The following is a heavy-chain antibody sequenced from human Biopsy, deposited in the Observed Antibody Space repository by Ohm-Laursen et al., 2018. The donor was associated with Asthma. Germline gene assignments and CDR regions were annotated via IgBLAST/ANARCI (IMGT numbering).Heavy chain of an antibody. CDR1: GFTFSDYY. CDR2: INGKCNSI. J-gene: IGHJ4*02. V-gene: IGHV3-11*01. Sequence: GSLRLSFTASGFTFSDYYISWIRQAPGKGLEWISYINGKCNSIEYADSVKGRFTISRDNAKNSLYLQMNSLRAEDTAVYYCARDSYSSGLYDDFESWGQGTLVTVSS. CDR3: ARDSYSSGLYDDFES. D-gene: IGHD6-19*01.